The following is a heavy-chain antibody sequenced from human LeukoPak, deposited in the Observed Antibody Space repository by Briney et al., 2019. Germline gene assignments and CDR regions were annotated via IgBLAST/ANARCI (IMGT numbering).Heavy chain of an antibody. CDR3: ARETIVVVINNWFDP. CDR1: GFTFSSYA. J-gene: IGHJ5*02. Sequence: SGRSLRLSCAASGFTFSSYAMHWVRQAPGKGLEWVAVISYDGSNKYCADSVKGRFTISRDNSKNTLYLQMNSLRAEDTAVYYRARETIVVVINNWFDPWGQGTLVTVSS. V-gene: IGHV3-30-3*01. CDR2: ISYDGSNK. D-gene: IGHD3-22*01.